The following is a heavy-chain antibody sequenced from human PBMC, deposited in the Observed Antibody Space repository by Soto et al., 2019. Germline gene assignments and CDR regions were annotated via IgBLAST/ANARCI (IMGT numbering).Heavy chain of an antibody. Sequence: QVQLVESGGGVVQPGRSLRLSCAASGFTFSSYGMHWVRQAPGKGLEWVAVIWYDGSNKYYADSVKGRFTISRDNPKNALYLQMNRVRAEDTAVYYCARDLVGGMDVWGQGTTVTVSS. CDR1: GFTFSSYG. D-gene: IGHD1-26*01. CDR3: ARDLVGGMDV. CDR2: IWYDGSNK. J-gene: IGHJ6*02. V-gene: IGHV3-33*01.